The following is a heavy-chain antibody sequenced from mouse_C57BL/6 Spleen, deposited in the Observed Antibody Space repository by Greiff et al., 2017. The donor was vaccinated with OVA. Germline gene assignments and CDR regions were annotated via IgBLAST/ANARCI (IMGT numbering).Heavy chain of an antibody. D-gene: IGHD1-1*01. Sequence: QVQLQQSGAELARPGASVKMSCKASGYTFTSYTMHWVKQRPGQGLEWIGYINPSSGYTKYNQKFKDKATLTADKSSSTAYMQLSSLTSEDSAVYYCARGDYGSSFYAMDYWGQGTSVTVSS. CDR3: ARGDYGSSFYAMDY. J-gene: IGHJ4*01. CDR2: INPSSGYT. V-gene: IGHV1-4*01. CDR1: GYTFTSYT.